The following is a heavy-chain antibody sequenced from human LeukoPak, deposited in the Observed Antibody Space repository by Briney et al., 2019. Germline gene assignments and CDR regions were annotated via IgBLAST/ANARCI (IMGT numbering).Heavy chain of an antibody. CDR3: ARSSGSGWFPFDY. V-gene: IGHV4-59*08. D-gene: IGHD6-19*01. J-gene: IGHJ4*02. CDR1: GGSISSYY. CDR2: IYYIGST. Sequence: SETLSLTCTVSGGSISSYYWSWIRQPPGKGLEWIGYIYYIGSTTYNPSLKSRVTISLNTSKNQFSLKLSSVTAADTAVYYCARSSGSGWFPFDYWGQGTLVTVSS.